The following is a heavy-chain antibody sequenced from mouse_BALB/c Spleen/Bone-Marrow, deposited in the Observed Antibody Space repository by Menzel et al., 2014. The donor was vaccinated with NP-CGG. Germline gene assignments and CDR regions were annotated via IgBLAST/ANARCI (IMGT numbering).Heavy chain of an antibody. V-gene: IGHV1S22*01. D-gene: IGHD1-1*01. J-gene: IGHJ4*01. CDR2: IYPGSGST. CDR3: RSDDYAIDY. Sequence: LQQSGSELVRPGASVKLSCKASGYTFTSYWMHWVKQRPGQGLEWIGNIYPGSGSTNYDEKFKSKATLTVDTSSSTAYMQLSSLTSEDSAVYYCRSDDYAIDYWGQGTSVTVSS. CDR1: GYTFTSYW.